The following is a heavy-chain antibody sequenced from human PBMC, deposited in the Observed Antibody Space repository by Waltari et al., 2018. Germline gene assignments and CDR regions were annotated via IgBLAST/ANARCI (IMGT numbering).Heavy chain of an antibody. J-gene: IGHJ5*02. CDR3: ARLHYDYIWGSYRWNWFDP. Sequence: QVQLQESGPGLVKPSQTLSLTCTVSGGSISSGDYYWSWIRQPPGKGLEWIGYIYYSGSTDYNPSLKSRVTISVDTSKNQCSLKLSSVTAADTAVYYCARLHYDYIWGSYRWNWFDPWGQGTLVTVSS. CDR2: IYYSGST. V-gene: IGHV4-30-4*08. D-gene: IGHD3-16*02. CDR1: GGSISSGDYY.